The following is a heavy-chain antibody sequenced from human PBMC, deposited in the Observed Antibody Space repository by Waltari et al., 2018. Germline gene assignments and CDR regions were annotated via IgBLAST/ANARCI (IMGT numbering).Heavy chain of an antibody. Sequence: QVQLVQSGPEVKKPGASVTVSCKASGYTFTGYYMHWVRQARGQGLEWMGRINPNSGDTNYAQKFQGRVTMTRDTSISTDYMDLSRLRSDDLAVYYCARDPGQSPSVWYFDLWGRGTLVTVSS. CDR2: INPNSGDT. V-gene: IGHV1-2*06. J-gene: IGHJ2*01. D-gene: IGHD3-3*01. CDR1: GYTFTGYY. CDR3: ARDPGQSPSVWYFDL.